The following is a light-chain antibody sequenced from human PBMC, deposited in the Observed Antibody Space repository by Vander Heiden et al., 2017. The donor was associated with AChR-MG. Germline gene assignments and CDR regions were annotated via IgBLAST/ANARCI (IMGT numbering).Light chain of an antibody. J-gene: IGLJ2*01. CDR3: QAWDSSNVV. CDR2: KDS. V-gene: IGLV3-1*01. CDR1: KGGDED. Sequence: SYELPQPPPVSVSPAQTASITCSGDKGGDEDACGYQQKPGESPVLLIYKDSKRPSGIRERFSGSKSGNTGTLTISGTQAMDEGEYYGQAWDSSNVVFGGGTKLTV.